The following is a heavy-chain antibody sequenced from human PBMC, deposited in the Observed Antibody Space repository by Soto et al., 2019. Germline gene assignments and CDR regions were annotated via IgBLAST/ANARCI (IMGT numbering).Heavy chain of an antibody. CDR2: IKTKTEGGTT. CDR3: TADQVVTSDYAMDV. D-gene: IGHD2-21*02. J-gene: IGHJ6*02. V-gene: IGHV3-15*07. CDR1: GLTLSNAW. Sequence: EVQLVESGGGLVKPGGSLRLSCAASGLTLSNAWMNWVREAPGKGLEWVGRIKTKTEGGTTDYAAPVKGRFTISRDDSKNTLYLQMNSLKTEDTAVYYRTADQVVTSDYAMDVWGQGTTVTVSS.